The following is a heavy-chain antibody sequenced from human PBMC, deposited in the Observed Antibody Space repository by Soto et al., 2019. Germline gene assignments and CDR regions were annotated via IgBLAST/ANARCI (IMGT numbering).Heavy chain of an antibody. CDR1: GFTFSSYG. D-gene: IGHD2-2*01. J-gene: IGHJ6*03. CDR2: IWYDGSNK. Sequence: GGSLRLSCAASGFTFSSYGMHWVRQAPGKGLEWVAVIWYDGSNKYYADSVKGRFTISRDNSKNTLYLQMNSLRAEDTAVYYCARGIVVVPAALHYYYYMDVWGKGTTVTVSS. CDR3: ARGIVVVPAALHYYYYMDV. V-gene: IGHV3-33*01.